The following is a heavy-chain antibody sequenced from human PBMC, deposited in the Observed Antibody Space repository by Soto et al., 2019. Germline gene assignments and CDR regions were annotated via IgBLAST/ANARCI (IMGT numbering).Heavy chain of an antibody. CDR1: GFTFSSYA. CDR2: ISYDGSNK. CDR3: ARGPRGHGMAV. Sequence: QVQLVESGGGVVQPGRSLRLSGAASGFTFSSYAMHWVRQAPGKGLEWVAVISYDGSNKYYADSVKGRFTISRDNSKNTLYLQMNSLRAEDTAVYYCARGPRGHGMAVWGQGTTVTVSS. V-gene: IGHV3-30-3*01. J-gene: IGHJ6*02.